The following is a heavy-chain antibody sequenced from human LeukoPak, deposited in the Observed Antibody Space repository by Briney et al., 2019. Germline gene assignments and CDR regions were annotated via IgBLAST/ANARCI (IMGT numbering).Heavy chain of an antibody. D-gene: IGHD3-10*01. CDR1: GGSISSYY. J-gene: IGHJ5*02. CDR2: IYTSGST. CDR3: ARDREVLLWFGDETQRKNWFDP. V-gene: IGHV4-4*07. Sequence: NPSETLSLTCTVSGGSISSYYWSWIRQRAGKGLEWIGRIYTSGSTNYNPSLKSRVTMSVDTSKNQFSLKLSSVTAADTAVYYCARDREVLLWFGDETQRKNWFDPWGQGTLVTVSS.